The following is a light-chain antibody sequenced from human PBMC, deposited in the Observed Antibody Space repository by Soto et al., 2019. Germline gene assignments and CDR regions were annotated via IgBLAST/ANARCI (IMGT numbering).Light chain of an antibody. CDR1: SSDVGSYNL. CDR3: CSYVGNSAWV. Sequence: HSVRPQPASGSGAPGESITISCTGTSSDVGSYNLVSWYQQHPGKAPKLLIYDGSKRPSGVSNRFSESKSGNTASLTISGLQAEDEADYYCCSYVGNSAWVFGSGTKVTVL. V-gene: IGLV2-23*01. J-gene: IGLJ1*01. CDR2: DGS.